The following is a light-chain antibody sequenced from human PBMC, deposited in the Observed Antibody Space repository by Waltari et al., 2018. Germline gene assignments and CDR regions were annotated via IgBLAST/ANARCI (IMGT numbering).Light chain of an antibody. V-gene: IGLV2-14*03. CDR2: DVS. CDR1: NSDVGTYNY. Sequence: QSALTQPASVSGSHGQSITISCTGSNSDVGTYNYVSWYQQYPGKAPKLVIHDVSSRPSGTSYRFSGSKSGNTASLTISGLQAEDEADYYCSSYTTSDVVVFGGGTKVTVL. CDR3: SSYTTSDVVV. J-gene: IGLJ2*01.